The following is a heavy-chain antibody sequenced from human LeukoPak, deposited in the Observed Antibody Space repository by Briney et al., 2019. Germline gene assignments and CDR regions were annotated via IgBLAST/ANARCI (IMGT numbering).Heavy chain of an antibody. CDR3: ARDTPGPSTNDY. CDR1: GFTFSNYE. V-gene: IGHV3-48*03. J-gene: IGHJ4*02. Sequence: GGSLRLSCAASGFTFSNYEMNWVRQAPGKGLEWVSYITTSGNTIYYADSVKGRFTISRDNAKNSLYLQMNSLRAEDTAVYYCARDTPGPSTNDYWGQGTLVTVSS. CDR2: ITTSGNTI. D-gene: IGHD2-8*01.